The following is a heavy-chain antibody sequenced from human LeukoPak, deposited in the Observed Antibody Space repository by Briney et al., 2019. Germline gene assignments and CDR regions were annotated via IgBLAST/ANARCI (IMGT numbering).Heavy chain of an antibody. CDR1: GFSVGNSY. D-gene: IGHD5-18*01. J-gene: IGHJ4*02. V-gene: IGHV3-66*02. CDR3: AGGWGYYYFDF. CDR2: LYSDGGT. Sequence: GGSLRLSCAASGFSVGNSYMNWVRQPPGKGLEWVSLLYSDGGTHYADSVKGRFTISRDNSKNMLYLQMNSLRAEDTAVYYCAGGWGYYYFDFRGQGTLVTVSS.